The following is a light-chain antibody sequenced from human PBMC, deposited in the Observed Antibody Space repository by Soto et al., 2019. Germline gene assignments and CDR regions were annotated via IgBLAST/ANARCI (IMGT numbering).Light chain of an antibody. CDR1: QSVSSY. CDR2: DAS. CDR3: QQRSNWPPTWT. Sequence: EIVLTQSPATLSLSPGERATLSCRASQSVSSYLAWYQQKPGQAPRLLIYDASNRATGIPARVSGSGSGTDFTLTSSSLEPEDFAVYYCQQRSNWPPTWTFGQGTKVEIK. J-gene: IGKJ1*01. V-gene: IGKV3-11*01.